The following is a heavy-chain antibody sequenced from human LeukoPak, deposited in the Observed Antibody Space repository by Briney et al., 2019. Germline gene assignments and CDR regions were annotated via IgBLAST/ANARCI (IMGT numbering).Heavy chain of an antibody. D-gene: IGHD2-2*02. CDR2: IIPILGIA. Sequence: ASVKVSCKASGGTFSSYAISWVRQAPGQGLEWMGRIIPILGIANYAQKFQGRVTINADKSTSTAYMELSSLRSEDTAVYYCARVVVPAAIIGAFDIWGQGTMVTVSS. J-gene: IGHJ3*02. V-gene: IGHV1-69*04. CDR3: ARVVVPAAIIGAFDI. CDR1: GGTFSSYA.